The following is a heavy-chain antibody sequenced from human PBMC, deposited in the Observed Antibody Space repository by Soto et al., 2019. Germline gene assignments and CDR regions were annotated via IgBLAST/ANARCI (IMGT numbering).Heavy chain of an antibody. V-gene: IGHV4-31*03. CDR3: ARGFLEWLSHPYYGMDV. D-gene: IGHD3-3*01. Sequence: SETLSLTCTVSGGSISSGGYYWSWIRQHPGKGLEWVGYIYDSRTTYYNPSLKSRVSISEDTSKNQFSLNLSSVTAADTAVYYCARGFLEWLSHPYYGMDVWGQGTTVTVSS. CDR2: IYDSRTT. J-gene: IGHJ6*02. CDR1: GGSISSGGYY.